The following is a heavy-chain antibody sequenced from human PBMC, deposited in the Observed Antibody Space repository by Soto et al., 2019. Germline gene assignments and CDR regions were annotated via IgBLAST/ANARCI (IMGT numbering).Heavy chain of an antibody. CDR2: ISAYNGNT. Sequence: QVQLVQSGAEMKKPGASVKVSCKASGYTFTSYGISWVRQAPGQGLEWMGWISAYNGNTNYAQKLQGRVTMTTDTSTSTAYMELRSLRSDDTAVYYCAREEVTYYYGSGTPGGWFDPWGQGTLVTVSS. CDR3: AREEVTYYYGSGTPGGWFDP. V-gene: IGHV1-18*01. J-gene: IGHJ5*02. CDR1: GYTFTSYG. D-gene: IGHD3-10*01.